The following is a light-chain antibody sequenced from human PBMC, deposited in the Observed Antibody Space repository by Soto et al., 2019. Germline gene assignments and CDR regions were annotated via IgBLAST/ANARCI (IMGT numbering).Light chain of an antibody. CDR2: KDS. V-gene: IGLV3-27*01. CDR3: YSAADNNL. Sequence: SYELTQPSSVSVSLGQTARITCSGDVLAKKYARWFQQKPGQAPVLVIYKDSERPSGIPERFSGSSSGTTVTLTISGAQVEDEADYYCYSAADNNLFGGGTKLTVL. CDR1: VLAKKY. J-gene: IGLJ2*01.